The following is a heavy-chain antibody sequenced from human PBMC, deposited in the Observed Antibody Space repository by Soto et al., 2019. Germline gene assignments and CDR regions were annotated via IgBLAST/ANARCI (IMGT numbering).Heavy chain of an antibody. CDR2: VSSSGTTI. D-gene: IGHD6-6*01. V-gene: IGHV3-11*01. CDR1: VFTFSDYD. CDR3: ARMGPRAARPSY. J-gene: IGHJ4*02. Sequence: QVQLVESGGGLVKPGGSLRLSCAASVFTFSDYDMSWIRQPPGKGLEWVSFVSSSGTTIYYADSVKRRFTISRDYAKNSLYLQMNSLRAEDTAVYYCARMGPRAARPSYWGQGTLVTVSS.